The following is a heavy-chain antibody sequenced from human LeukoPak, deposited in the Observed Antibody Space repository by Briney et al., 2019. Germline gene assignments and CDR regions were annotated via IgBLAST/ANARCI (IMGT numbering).Heavy chain of an antibody. V-gene: IGHV3-74*01. J-gene: IGHJ3*02. CDR3: ARGGSPPEALGDAFNI. Sequence: GGSLRLSSAASGFTFSSYSMHWVRQAPGKGLVWVSRIKSDGRSTTYADSVKGRFTISRDNAKNTLYLQMNSLRAEDTAVYYCARGGSPPEALGDAFNIWGQGTMVTVSS. CDR2: IKSDGRST. D-gene: IGHD1-26*01. CDR1: GFTFSSYS.